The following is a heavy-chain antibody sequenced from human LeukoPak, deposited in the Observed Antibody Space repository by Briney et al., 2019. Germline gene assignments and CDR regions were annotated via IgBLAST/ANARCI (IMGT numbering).Heavy chain of an antibody. CDR1: GYTFINYW. CDR2: IYPGDSDT. V-gene: IGHV5-51*01. CDR3: ARRREFSSGYDY. D-gene: IGHD5-12*01. J-gene: IGHJ4*02. Sequence: GESLKISCKGSGYTFINYWIGWVRQMPGKGLEWMGIIYPGDSDTRYSPSFQGQVTISADESISTAYLQWSSLGASDTAIYYCARRREFSSGYDYWGQGTLVTVSS.